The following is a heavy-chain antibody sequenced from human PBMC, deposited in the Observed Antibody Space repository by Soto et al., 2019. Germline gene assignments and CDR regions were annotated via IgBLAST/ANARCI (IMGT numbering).Heavy chain of an antibody. J-gene: IGHJ4*02. Sequence: ESGGGLIPPGGSLRLSCAASGFAVSSKYMTWVRQAPGKGLEWVSVIYGGGTTYYADSVKGRFTISRDTSKNTLYLQMNSLRAEDTAVYYCVQTTGWPGFDFWGQGTRVTVSS. CDR2: IYGGGTT. D-gene: IGHD6-19*01. CDR3: VQTTGWPGFDF. CDR1: GFAVSSKY. V-gene: IGHV3-53*01.